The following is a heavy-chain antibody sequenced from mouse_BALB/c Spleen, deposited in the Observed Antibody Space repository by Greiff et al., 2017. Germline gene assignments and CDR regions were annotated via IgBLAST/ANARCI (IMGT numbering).Heavy chain of an antibody. CDR3: ARGRVALDFDV. D-gene: IGHD1-3*01. J-gene: IGHJ1*01. CDR1: GFTFSSYA. V-gene: IGHV5-6-5*01. CDR2: ISSGGST. Sequence: EVMLVESGGGLVKPGGSLKLSCAASGFTFSSYAMSWVRQTPEKRLEWVASISSGGSTYYPDSVKGRFTISRDNARNILYLQMSSLRSEDTAMYYCARGRVALDFDVWGAGTTVTVSS.